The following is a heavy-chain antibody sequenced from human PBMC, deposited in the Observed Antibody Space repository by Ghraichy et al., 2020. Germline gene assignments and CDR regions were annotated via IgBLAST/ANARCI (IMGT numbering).Heavy chain of an antibody. CDR3: ARDKGGGYCSSTSCQQTYFDL. V-gene: IGHV3-53*01. CDR1: GFSVGTNY. CDR2: IYSGTNT. D-gene: IGHD2-2*01. J-gene: IGHJ2*01. Sequence: GGSLRLSCAASGFSVGTNYMSWVRQAPGKGLEWVSIIYSGTNTYYTDSVKGRFTISRDNSKNTLDLQMNSLRAEDTAVYYCARDKGGGYCSSTSCQQTYFDLWGRGALVTVSS.